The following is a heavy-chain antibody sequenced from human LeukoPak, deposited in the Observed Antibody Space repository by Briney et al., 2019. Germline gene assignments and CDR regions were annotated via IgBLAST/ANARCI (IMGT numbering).Heavy chain of an antibody. J-gene: IGHJ3*02. CDR1: GFTFSSYW. Sequence: GGSLRLSCAASGFTFSSYWMHWVRQAPGKGLVWVSRINSDGSGTSYADSVKGRFTISRDNAKNTLYLQMNSLRAEDTAVYYCARDGYNRAFDIWGQGTMVTVSS. CDR2: INSDGSGT. CDR3: ARDGYNRAFDI. V-gene: IGHV3-74*01. D-gene: IGHD5-12*01.